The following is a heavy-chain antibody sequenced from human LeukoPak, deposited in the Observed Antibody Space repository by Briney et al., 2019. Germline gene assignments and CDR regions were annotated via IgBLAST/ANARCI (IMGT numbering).Heavy chain of an antibody. V-gene: IGHV4-30-2*01. CDR2: IYHSGST. J-gene: IGHJ4*02. Sequence: SETLSLTCAVYGGSFSGYSWSWIRQPPGKGLEWIGYIYHSGSTYYNPSLKSRVTISVDRSKNQFSLKLSSVTAADTAVYYCARETYGSGIFDYWGQGTLVTVSS. CDR3: ARETYGSGIFDY. CDR1: GGSFSGYS. D-gene: IGHD3-10*01.